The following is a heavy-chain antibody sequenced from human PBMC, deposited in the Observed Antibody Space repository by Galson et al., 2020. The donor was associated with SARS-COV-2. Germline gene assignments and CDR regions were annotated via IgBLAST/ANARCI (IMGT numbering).Heavy chain of an antibody. V-gene: IGHV3-30-3*01. CDR2: ISYDGSNK. Sequence: LSCAASGFTFSSYAMHWVRQAPGKGLEWVAVISYDGSNKYYADSVKGRFTISRDNSKNTLYLQMNSLRAEDTAVYYCARDGGGWFDPWGQGTLVTVSS. J-gene: IGHJ5*02. CDR3: ARDGGGWFDP. D-gene: IGHD3-16*01. CDR1: GFTFSSYA.